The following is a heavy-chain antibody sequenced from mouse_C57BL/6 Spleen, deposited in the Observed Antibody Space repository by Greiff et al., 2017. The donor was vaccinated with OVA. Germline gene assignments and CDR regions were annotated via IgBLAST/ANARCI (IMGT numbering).Heavy chain of an antibody. V-gene: IGHV1-82*01. Sequence: QVQLQQSGPELVKPGASVKISCKASGYAFSSSWMNWVKQRPGKGLEWIGRIYPGDGDTNYNGKFKGKATLTADKSSSTAYMQLSSLTSEDSAVYFCARMGITTDFDYWGQGTTLTVSS. J-gene: IGHJ2*01. CDR3: ARMGITTDFDY. CDR2: IYPGDGDT. D-gene: IGHD1-2*01. CDR1: GYAFSSSW.